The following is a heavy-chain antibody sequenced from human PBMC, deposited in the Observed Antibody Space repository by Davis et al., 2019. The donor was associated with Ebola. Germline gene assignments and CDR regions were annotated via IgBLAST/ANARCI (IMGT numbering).Heavy chain of an antibody. D-gene: IGHD2-8*01. V-gene: IGHV4-30-2*01. CDR1: GGSISSSAYS. CDR3: ARQWAVYHAFDI. J-gene: IGHJ3*02. Sequence: PSETLSLTCAVPGGSISSSAYSWSWIRQPPGKGLEWIGHIYYSGTTYYNPSLKSRVTISIDRPKIQFSLKLASVTAADTAVYYCARQWAVYHAFDIWGQGAMVTVSS. CDR2: IYYSGTT.